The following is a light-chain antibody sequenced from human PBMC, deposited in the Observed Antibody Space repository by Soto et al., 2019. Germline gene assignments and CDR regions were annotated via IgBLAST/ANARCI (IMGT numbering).Light chain of an antibody. Sequence: DIQMTQSPSSLSASVGDRVTITCRASQSISNYLNWYQQKPGEAPKLLIYGASSLQSGVPSSFSGSGSGTDFTLTISSLQPEDFATYYCQQSYSTPRTFGQGTKLEI. CDR1: QSISNY. V-gene: IGKV1-39*01. J-gene: IGKJ2*02. CDR2: GAS. CDR3: QQSYSTPRT.